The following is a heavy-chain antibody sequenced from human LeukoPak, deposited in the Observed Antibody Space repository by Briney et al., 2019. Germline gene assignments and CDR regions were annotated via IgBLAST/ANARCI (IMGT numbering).Heavy chain of an antibody. V-gene: IGHV1-69*13. CDR2: IIPIFGTA. CDR3: QLNYGDYPSYFDY. D-gene: IGHD4-17*01. J-gene: IGHJ4*02. Sequence: SVKVSCKASGGTFISYAISRVRQAPGQGLEWMGGIIPIFGTANYAQKFQGRVTITADESTSTAYMELSSLRSEDTAVYYCQLNYGDYPSYFDYWGQGALVTVSS. CDR1: GGTFISYA.